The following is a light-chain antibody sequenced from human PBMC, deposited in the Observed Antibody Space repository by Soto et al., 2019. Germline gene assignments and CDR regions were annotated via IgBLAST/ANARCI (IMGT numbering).Light chain of an antibody. Sequence: EIVLTQSPATLSLSPGERATLSCRASQSLSTYLAWYQQKPGQAPRLLIYDASNRATGIPARFSGSGSGTDFTLTISSLEPEDFAVYYCQQRTNWPPWTFGQGTKVDIK. CDR2: DAS. V-gene: IGKV3-11*01. J-gene: IGKJ1*01. CDR3: QQRTNWPPWT. CDR1: QSLSTY.